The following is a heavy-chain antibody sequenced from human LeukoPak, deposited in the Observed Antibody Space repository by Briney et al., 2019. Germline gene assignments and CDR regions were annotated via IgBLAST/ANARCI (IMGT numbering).Heavy chain of an antibody. J-gene: IGHJ6*03. V-gene: IGHV3-20*04. D-gene: IGHD6-6*01. CDR2: INWNGGST. CDR3: ARDATWGSSWYYYYYMDV. Sequence: PGGSLRLSCAASGFTFDDYGMSWVRQAPGKGLEWVSGINWNGGSTGYADSVKGRFTISRDNAKNSLYLQMNSLRAEDTALYYRARDATWGSSWYYYYYMDVWGKGTTVTVSS. CDR1: GFTFDDYG.